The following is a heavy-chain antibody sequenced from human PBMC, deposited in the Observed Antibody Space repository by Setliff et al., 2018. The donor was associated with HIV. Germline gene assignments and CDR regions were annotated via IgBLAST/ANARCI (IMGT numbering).Heavy chain of an antibody. J-gene: IGHJ4*02. D-gene: IGHD5-12*01. CDR3: ARRGAYGYDYFDY. V-gene: IGHV4-39*07. CDR1: GGSISSGSYY. Sequence: KPSETLSLTCTVSGGSISSGSYYWGWIRQPPGKGLEWIGNIYYSGSSYYNPSLKSRVTISLDTSKSQFSLNLTSVTVADTAVYYCARRGAYGYDYFDYWGPGILVTVSS. CDR2: IYYSGSS.